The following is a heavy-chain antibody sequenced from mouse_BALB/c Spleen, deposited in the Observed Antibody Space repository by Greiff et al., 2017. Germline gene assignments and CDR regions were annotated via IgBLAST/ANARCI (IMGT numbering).Heavy chain of an antibody. CDR2: ISSGSSTI. CDR1: GFTFSSFG. D-gene: IGHD1-1*01. Sequence: EVQRVESGGGLVKPGGSRKLSCAASGFTFSSFGMHWVRQAPEKGLEWVAYISSGSSTIYYADTVKGRFTISRDNPKNTLFLQMTSLRSEDTAMYYCARAYGSSYAMDYWGQGTSVTVSS. V-gene: IGHV5-17*02. J-gene: IGHJ4*01. CDR3: ARAYGSSYAMDY.